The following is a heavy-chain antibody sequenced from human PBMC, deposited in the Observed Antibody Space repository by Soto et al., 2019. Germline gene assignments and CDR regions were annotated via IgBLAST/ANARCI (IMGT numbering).Heavy chain of an antibody. CDR1: GGSISSYY. CDR3: ARIISGPVDY. CDR2: IYYSGST. Sequence: LSLTCTVSGGSISSYYWSWIRQPPGKGLEWIGYIYYSGSTNYNPSLKSRVTISVDTSKNQFSLKLSSVTAADTAVYYCARIISGPVDYWGQGTLVTVSS. J-gene: IGHJ4*02. V-gene: IGHV4-59*01. D-gene: IGHD2-15*01.